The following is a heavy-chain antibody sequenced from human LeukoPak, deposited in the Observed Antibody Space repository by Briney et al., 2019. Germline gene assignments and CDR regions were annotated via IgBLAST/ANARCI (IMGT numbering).Heavy chain of an antibody. V-gene: IGHV4-34*01. D-gene: IGHD3-3*01. CDR3: ARGVVWSGPDY. CDR2: INHSGST. J-gene: IGHJ4*02. CDR1: GGSFSGYY. Sequence: SETLSLTCAVYGGSFSGYYWSWIRQPPGKGLEWIGEINHSGSTNYNPSLKSRVTIPVDTSKNQFSLKLSSVTAADTAVYYCARGVVWSGPDYWGQGTLVTVSS.